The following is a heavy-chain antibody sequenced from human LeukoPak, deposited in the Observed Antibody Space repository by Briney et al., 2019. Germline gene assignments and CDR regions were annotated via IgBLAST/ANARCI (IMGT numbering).Heavy chain of an antibody. D-gene: IGHD3-9*01. Sequence: SETLSLTCTVSGGSISSGDYYWSWIRQTPGKGLEWIGYIYYSGSTNYNPSLKSRVTISVDTSKNQFSLKLSSVTAADTAVYYCARRGWYYDILTGYSNYFDYWGQGTLVTVSS. CDR3: ARRGWYYDILTGYSNYFDY. V-gene: IGHV4-61*08. CDR2: IYYSGST. J-gene: IGHJ4*02. CDR1: GGSISSGDYY.